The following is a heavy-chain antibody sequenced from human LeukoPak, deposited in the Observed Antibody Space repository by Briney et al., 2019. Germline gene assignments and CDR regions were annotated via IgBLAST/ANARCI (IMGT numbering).Heavy chain of an antibody. D-gene: IGHD3-10*01. CDR1: GFTVSSNY. V-gene: IGHV3-66*02. Sequence: GGSLRLSCAASGFTVSSNYMSWVRQAPGKGLEWVSVIYSGGTTNHADSVKGRFTISRDNSKNTLYLQMNSLRAEDTAVYYCARQFGKRNWFDPWDQGTLVTVSS. CDR3: ARQFGKRNWFDP. J-gene: IGHJ5*02. CDR2: IYSGGTT.